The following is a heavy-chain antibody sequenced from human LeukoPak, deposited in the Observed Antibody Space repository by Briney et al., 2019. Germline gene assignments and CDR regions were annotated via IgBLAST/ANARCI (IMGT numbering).Heavy chain of an antibody. CDR3: AKLGMHYYDSSGYYPPFDY. CDR1: GFTFDDYG. J-gene: IGHJ4*02. V-gene: IGHV3-20*04. Sequence: GGSLRLSCAASGFTFDDYGMSWVRQAPGKGLEWVSGINWNGGSTGYADSVKGRFTISRDNAKNSLYLQMNSLRAEDTAVYYCAKLGMHYYDSSGYYPPFDYWGQGTLVTVSS. D-gene: IGHD3-22*01. CDR2: INWNGGST.